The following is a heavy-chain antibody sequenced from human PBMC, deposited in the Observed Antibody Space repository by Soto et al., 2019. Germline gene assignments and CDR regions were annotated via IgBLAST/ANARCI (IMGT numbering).Heavy chain of an antibody. V-gene: IGHV4-39*01. CDR3: ARQWKYYYDSSGRFDY. D-gene: IGHD3-22*01. Sequence: QLQLQESGPGLVKPSETLSLTCTVSGGSISSSSYYWGWIRQPPGKGLEWIGSIYYSGSTYYNPSLKSRVTISVDTSKNQFSLKLSSVTAADTAVYYCARQWKYYYDSSGRFDYWGQGTLVTVSS. J-gene: IGHJ4*02. CDR2: IYYSGST. CDR1: GGSISSSSYY.